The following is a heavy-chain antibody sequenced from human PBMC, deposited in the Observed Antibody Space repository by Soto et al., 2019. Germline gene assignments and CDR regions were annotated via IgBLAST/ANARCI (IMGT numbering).Heavy chain of an antibody. CDR3: ARGVSAGVDY. Sequence: QVQLLQSGAEVREPGASVKVSCKASGYSFTSLDINWVRQTAGQGLEWMGWMQPSTGRTGYAQKFQRRVTMTRDTSINTAYMELTTLTSDDTAFYYCARGVSAGVDYWGQGTLVTVSS. J-gene: IGHJ4*02. V-gene: IGHV1-8*01. CDR1: GYSFTSLD. CDR2: MQPSTGRT. D-gene: IGHD1-26*01.